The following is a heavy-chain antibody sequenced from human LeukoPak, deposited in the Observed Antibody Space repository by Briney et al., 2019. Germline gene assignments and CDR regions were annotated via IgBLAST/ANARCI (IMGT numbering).Heavy chain of an antibody. J-gene: IGHJ5*02. CDR3: ARHSPVGVVVAASNWFDP. Sequence: SETLSLTCTVSGGSISSSSYYWGGIRQPPGKGLEWIGSIYYSGSTYYNPSLKSRVTISVDTSKNQFSLKLSSVTAADTAAYYCARHSPVGVVVAASNWFDPWGQGTLVTVSS. D-gene: IGHD2-15*01. V-gene: IGHV4-39*01. CDR1: GGSISSSSYY. CDR2: IYYSGST.